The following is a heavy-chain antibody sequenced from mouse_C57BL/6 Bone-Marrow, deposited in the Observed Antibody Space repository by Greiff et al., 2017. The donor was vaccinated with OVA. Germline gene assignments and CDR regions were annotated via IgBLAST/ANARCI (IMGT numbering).Heavy chain of an antibody. CDR1: GYTFTSYW. V-gene: IGHV1-59*01. D-gene: IGHD1-1*01. CDR2: IDPSDSYT. Sequence: VQLQQPGAELVRPGTSVKLSCKASGYTFTSYWMHWVKQRPGQGLEWIGVIDPSDSYTNYNQKFKGKATLTVDTSSSTAYMQLSSLTSEDSAVYYCARPLAGSSLYWYFDVWGTGTTVTVSS. J-gene: IGHJ1*03. CDR3: ARPLAGSSLYWYFDV.